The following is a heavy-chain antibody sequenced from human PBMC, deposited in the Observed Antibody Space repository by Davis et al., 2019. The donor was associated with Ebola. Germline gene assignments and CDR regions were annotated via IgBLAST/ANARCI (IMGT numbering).Heavy chain of an antibody. CDR2: IYIGGRGSGT. CDR1: GFTVSTNY. Sequence: GESLKISCAASGFTVSTNYMSWVRQAPGKGLEWVSVIYIGGRGSGTYYADSVKGRFTISRDNSKNTVYLQMSNLRPEDTALYYCAKAQYRGDTGGDYYYTMDVWGQGTTVTVSS. V-gene: IGHV3-53*05. CDR3: AKAQYRGDTGGDYYYTMDV. J-gene: IGHJ6*01. D-gene: IGHD1-26*01.